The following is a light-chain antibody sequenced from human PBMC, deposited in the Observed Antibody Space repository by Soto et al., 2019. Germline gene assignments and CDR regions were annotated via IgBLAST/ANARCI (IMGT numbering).Light chain of an antibody. Sequence: IQMTQSPTSLSASVVYRASVTCRAGQSISTYLNWYQQQPGKAPKLLIYAASSLQSGVPSRFSGSGSGTDFTLTITSLQPEDFATYYCQQSYSSIRTFGQGTKVDI. CDR2: AAS. J-gene: IGKJ1*01. CDR1: QSISTY. V-gene: IGKV1-39*01. CDR3: QQSYSSIRT.